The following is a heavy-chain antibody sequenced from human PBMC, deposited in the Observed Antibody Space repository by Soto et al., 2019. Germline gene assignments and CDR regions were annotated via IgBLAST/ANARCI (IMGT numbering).Heavy chain of an antibody. CDR2: IYYSGST. D-gene: IGHD3-16*02. J-gene: IGHJ6*03. CDR3: ARTITFGGVIVSYYYYYMDV. V-gene: IGHV4-59*08. Sequence: SETLSLTCTVSGGSISSYYWSWIRQPPGKGLEWIGYIYYSGSTNYNPSLKSRVTISVDTSKNQFSLKLSSVTAADTAVYYCARTITFGGVIVSYYYYYMDVWGKGTTVTVSS. CDR1: GGSISSYY.